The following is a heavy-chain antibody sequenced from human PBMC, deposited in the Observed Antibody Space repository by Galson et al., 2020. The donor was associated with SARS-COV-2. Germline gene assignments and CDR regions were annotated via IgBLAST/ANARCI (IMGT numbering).Heavy chain of an antibody. V-gene: IGHV4-39*07. Sequence: SETLSLTCTVSGGSISSSSYYWGWIRQPPGKGLEWIGSIYYSGSTYYNPSLKSRVTISVDTSKNQFSLKLSSVTAADTAVYYCARVAGIVVVPADKPFDYWGQGTLVTVSS. J-gene: IGHJ4*02. D-gene: IGHD2-2*01. CDR1: GGSISSSSYY. CDR2: IYYSGST. CDR3: ARVAGIVVVPADKPFDY.